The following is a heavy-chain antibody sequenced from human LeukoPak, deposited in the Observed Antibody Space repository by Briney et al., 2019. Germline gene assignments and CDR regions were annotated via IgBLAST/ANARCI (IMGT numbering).Heavy chain of an antibody. CDR2: INHSGST. J-gene: IGHJ4*02. CDR3: ASNRGIAAPPPPGY. CDR1: GGSFSGYY. V-gene: IGHV4-34*01. Sequence: SETLSLTCAVYGGSFSGYYWSWIRQPPGKGLEWIGEINHSGSTNYNPSLKSRVTISVDRSKNQFSLKLSSVTAADTAVYYCASNRGIAAPPPPGYWGQGTLVTVSS. D-gene: IGHD6-6*01.